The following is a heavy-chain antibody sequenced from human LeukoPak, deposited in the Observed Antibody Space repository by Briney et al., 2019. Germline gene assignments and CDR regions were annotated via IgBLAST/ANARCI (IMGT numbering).Heavy chain of an antibody. Sequence: ASVKISCKASGYTFTGYYMHWVRQAPGQGLEWMGWINPNSGGTNYAQKFQGRVTMTRDTSISTAYMELGRLRSDDTAVYYCAREATVVTDAEYFQHWGQGTLVTVSS. CDR1: GYTFTGYY. J-gene: IGHJ1*01. D-gene: IGHD4-23*01. CDR3: AREATVVTDAEYFQH. V-gene: IGHV1-2*02. CDR2: INPNSGGT.